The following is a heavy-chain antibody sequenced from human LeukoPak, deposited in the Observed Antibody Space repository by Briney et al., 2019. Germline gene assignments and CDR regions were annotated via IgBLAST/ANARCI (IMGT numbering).Heavy chain of an antibody. D-gene: IGHD6-19*01. CDR2: INGYTGNT. Sequence: GASVKVSCKASGYKFTSYGISWVRQAPGQGLEWMGWINGYTGNTKSAQKVQGRVTMTTDTSTNTAYMELRSLTSDDTAVYYCARGILHSSGWSFPHQVDYWGQGTLVTVSS. J-gene: IGHJ4*02. V-gene: IGHV1-18*01. CDR1: GYKFTSYG. CDR3: ARGILHSSGWSFPHQVDY.